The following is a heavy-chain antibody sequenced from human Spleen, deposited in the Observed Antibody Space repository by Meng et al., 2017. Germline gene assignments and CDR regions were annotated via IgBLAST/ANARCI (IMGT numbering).Heavy chain of an antibody. V-gene: IGHV1-8*02. Sequence: ASVKVSCKASGYTFTGYYMHWVRRAPGQGLEWMGWMNPNSGNTGYAQKFQGRVTMTRNTSISTAYMELSSLRSEDTAVYYCARMYYDFWSGYWPPGVCNWFDPWGQGNLVTVSS. CDR2: MNPNSGNT. D-gene: IGHD3-3*01. J-gene: IGHJ5*02. CDR3: ARMYYDFWSGYWPPGVCNWFDP. CDR1: GYTFTGYY.